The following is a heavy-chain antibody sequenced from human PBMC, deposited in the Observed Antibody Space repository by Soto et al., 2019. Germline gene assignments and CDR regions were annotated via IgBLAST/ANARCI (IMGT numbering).Heavy chain of an antibody. CDR2: ISYDGSNK. CDR3: ATAQGYCSGGSCLKLYFDY. J-gene: IGHJ4*02. D-gene: IGHD2-15*01. CDR1: GFTFSSYA. Sequence: GGSLRLSCAASGFTFSSYAMHWVRQAPGKGLEWVAVISYDGSNKYYADSVKGRFTISRDNSKNTLYLQMNSLRAEDTAVYYCATAQGYCSGGSCLKLYFDYWGQGALVTVSS. V-gene: IGHV3-30-3*01.